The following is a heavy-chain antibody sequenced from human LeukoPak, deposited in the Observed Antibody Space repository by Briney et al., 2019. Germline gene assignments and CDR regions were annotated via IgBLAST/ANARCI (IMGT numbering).Heavy chain of an antibody. J-gene: IGHJ4*02. CDR1: GYTFTGYY. D-gene: IGHD3-16*01. V-gene: IGHV1-2*02. CDR3: AQGYYDYVWGSYYFDY. CDR2: INPNSVGT. Sequence: GASVKVSCKASGYTFTGYYMHWVRQAPGQGLEWMGWINPNSVGTNYAQKFQGRVTITRDTSISTAYMELSSLRSDETAVYYCAQGYYDYVWGSYYFDYWGQGTRVTVPS.